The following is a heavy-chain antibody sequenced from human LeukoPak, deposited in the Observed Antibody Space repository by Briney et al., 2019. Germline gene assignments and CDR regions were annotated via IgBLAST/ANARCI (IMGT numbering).Heavy chain of an antibody. CDR2: INPNSGGT. Sequence: ASVKVSCKASGYTFTGYYMHGVRQAPGQGLEGVIWINPNSGGTNYAQKFQDRVTMTRDTSISTGYMELSRLRSDDTAVHYCARTAGAYCSGGSCYSAADAFDIWGQGTMVNVSS. CDR3: ARTAGAYCSGGSCYSAADAFDI. D-gene: IGHD2-15*01. J-gene: IGHJ3*02. CDR1: GYTFTGYY. V-gene: IGHV1-2*02.